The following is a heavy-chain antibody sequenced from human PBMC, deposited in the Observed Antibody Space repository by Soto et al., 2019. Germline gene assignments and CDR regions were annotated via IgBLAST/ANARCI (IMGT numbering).Heavy chain of an antibody. CDR3: ARPNWNSRGGVYNL. J-gene: IGHJ4*02. CDR2: ITKTGTTI. Sequence: QARLVESGGGLVEPGGSLRLSCTASGFTFGDFYMMWFRQAPGRGLEWISYITKTGTTIYHADPVKGRFSVSRDNARSSLYLQMHSLRAEDTAVYYCARPNWNSRGGVYNLWGQGTLVTVSS. CDR1: GFTFGDFY. V-gene: IGHV3-11*01. D-gene: IGHD3-16*01.